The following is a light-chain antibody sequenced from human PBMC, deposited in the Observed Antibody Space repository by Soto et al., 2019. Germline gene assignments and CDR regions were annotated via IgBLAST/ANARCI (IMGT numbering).Light chain of an antibody. CDR1: QAISNY. CDR2: DGS. Sequence: AIQLTQSPSSLSASVGDRVTITCRASQAISNYLPWYQQKPGKTPQLLIYDGSSLESGVPSRFSGSRSRTDFTLSISRLQPGDFATYYCQQFNSYPLTFGQGTRLEIK. CDR3: QQFNSYPLT. V-gene: IGKV1-13*02. J-gene: IGKJ5*01.